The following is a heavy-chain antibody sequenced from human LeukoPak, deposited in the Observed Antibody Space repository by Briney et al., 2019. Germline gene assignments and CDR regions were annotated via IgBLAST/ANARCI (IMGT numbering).Heavy chain of an antibody. CDR1: GYTFTSYD. CDR2: MNPNSGNT. V-gene: IGHV1-8*01. Sequence: ASVKVSCKASGYTFTSYDINWVRQATGQGLEWMGWMNPNSGNTGYAQKFQGRVTMTRNTSISTAYMELSSLRSEDTAVYYCARGLSIAAADTTPGYWGQGTLVTVSS. J-gene: IGHJ4*02. D-gene: IGHD6-13*01. CDR3: ARGLSIAAADTTPGY.